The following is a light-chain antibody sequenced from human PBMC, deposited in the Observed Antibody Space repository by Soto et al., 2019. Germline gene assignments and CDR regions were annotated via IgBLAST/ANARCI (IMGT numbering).Light chain of an antibody. Sequence: STLSASVGDRLTITCRASQSISNWLAWYQQRPGKAPKLLIFDASSLESGVPSRFSGSGSGTEFNLTISRLQPDDFATYYCQQYNTYSKSFGQWTKVDIK. CDR3: QQYNTYSKS. CDR1: QSISNW. V-gene: IGKV1-5*01. J-gene: IGKJ1*01. CDR2: DAS.